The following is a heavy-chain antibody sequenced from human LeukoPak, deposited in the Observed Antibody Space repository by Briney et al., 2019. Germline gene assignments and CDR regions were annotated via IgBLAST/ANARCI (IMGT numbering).Heavy chain of an antibody. CDR3: VWFGEATGFDP. D-gene: IGHD3-10*01. Sequence: GALRLSCAASGFSFSSYSMNWVRQAPGKGLEWVSSISSSSSYIFYADSVRGRFTISRDNAKNSLYLQMNSLGAEDTAVYYCVWFGEATGFDPWGQGTLVTVSS. J-gene: IGHJ5*02. CDR2: ISSSSSYI. V-gene: IGHV3-21*01. CDR1: GFSFSSYS.